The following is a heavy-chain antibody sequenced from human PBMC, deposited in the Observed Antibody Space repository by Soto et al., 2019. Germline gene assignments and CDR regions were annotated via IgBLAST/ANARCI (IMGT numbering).Heavy chain of an antibody. CDR3: AKGIPYSSSYYYFDY. CDR2: IYSGGST. CDR1: GFTVSSNY. V-gene: IGHV3-53*05. Sequence: PGGSLRLSCAASGFTVSSNYMSWVRQAPGKGLEWVSVIYSGGSTYYADSVKGRFTISRDNSKNTLYLQMNSLRAEDTAVYYCAKGIPYSSSYYYFDYWGQGTLVTVSS. J-gene: IGHJ4*02. D-gene: IGHD6-13*01.